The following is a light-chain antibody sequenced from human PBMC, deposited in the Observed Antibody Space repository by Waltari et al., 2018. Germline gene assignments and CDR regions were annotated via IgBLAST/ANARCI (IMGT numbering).Light chain of an antibody. J-gene: IGLJ2*01. Sequence: QSVLTQPRSVSGSPGQSVPISCTGTSNDVGGYNYVSWSQQPPGKAPKLIIFDVTKRPSGVPERFSGSKSGNTASLTIAGLQSEDESDYYCCSHAGSYTLFGGGTQLTVL. CDR1: SNDVGGYNY. CDR2: DVT. CDR3: CSHAGSYTL. V-gene: IGLV2-11*01.